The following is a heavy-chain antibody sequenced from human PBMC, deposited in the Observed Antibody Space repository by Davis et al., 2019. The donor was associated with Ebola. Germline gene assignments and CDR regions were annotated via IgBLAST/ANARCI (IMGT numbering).Heavy chain of an antibody. CDR2: ISYDGSNK. V-gene: IGHV3-30-3*01. CDR3: AKDGGSLVETGMLDY. CDR1: GFTFSSYA. Sequence: PGGSLRLPCSASGFTFSSYAMHGVRQAPGTGLEWVAVISYDGSNKYYADSVKGRFTISRDNSKNTLYLQMNSLRAEDTAVYYCAKDGGSLVETGMLDYWCRGTLVTVSS. D-gene: IGHD5-18*01. J-gene: IGHJ4*02.